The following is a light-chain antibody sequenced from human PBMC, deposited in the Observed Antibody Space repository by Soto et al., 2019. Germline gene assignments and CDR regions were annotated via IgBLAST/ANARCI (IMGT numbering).Light chain of an antibody. CDR1: SSNIGAGYD. CDR3: QSYDSSLGGHV. CDR2: ANI. Sequence: QSVLTQPPSVCGAPGQRVTISCTGSSSNIGAGYDVHWYQHLPGTAPKLLIYANINRPSGVPDRFSGSKSGTSASLAITGLQAEDEADYYCQSYDSSLGGHVFGTGTKLTVL. V-gene: IGLV1-40*01. J-gene: IGLJ1*01.